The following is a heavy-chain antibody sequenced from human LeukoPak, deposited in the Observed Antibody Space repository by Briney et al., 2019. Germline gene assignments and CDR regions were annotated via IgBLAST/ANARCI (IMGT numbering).Heavy chain of an antibody. CDR2: ISGSGGST. CDR1: GFTFSSYA. Sequence: GRSLRLSCAASGFTFSSYAMSWVRQAPGKGLEWVSAISGSGGSTYYADSVKGRFTISRDNSKNTLYLQMNSLRAEDTAVYYCAKDIRYYDSSGYPILDYWGQGTLVTVSS. J-gene: IGHJ4*02. D-gene: IGHD3-22*01. CDR3: AKDIRYYDSSGYPILDY. V-gene: IGHV3-23*01.